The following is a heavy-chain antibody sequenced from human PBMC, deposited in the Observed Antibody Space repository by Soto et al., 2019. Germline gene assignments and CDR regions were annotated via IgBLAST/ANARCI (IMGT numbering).Heavy chain of an antibody. Sequence: GGSLRLSCAASGFTFSSYAMHWVRQAPGKGLEYVSAISSNGGSTYYANSVKGRFTISRDNSKNTLYLQMGSLRAEDMAVYYCARDRDYSGDYALGYYMDVWGKGTTVTVSS. CDR1: GFTFSSYA. V-gene: IGHV3-64*01. J-gene: IGHJ6*03. CDR2: ISSNGGST. CDR3: ARDRDYSGDYALGYYMDV. D-gene: IGHD4-17*01.